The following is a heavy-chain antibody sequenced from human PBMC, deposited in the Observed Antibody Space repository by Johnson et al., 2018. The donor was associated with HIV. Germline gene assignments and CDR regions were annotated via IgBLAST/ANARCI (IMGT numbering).Heavy chain of an antibody. V-gene: IGHV3-11*01. CDR1: GFTFSDYY. J-gene: IGHJ3*02. D-gene: IGHD6-13*01. CDR3: AKDILRIAAAGIYGASEI. Sequence: QVHLVESGGGVVQPGGSLRLSCAASGFTFSDYYMNWIRQAPGKGLEWVSYISSSGIYYADSVKGRFTISRDNSKKTLHLLMNSMRAEDTAIYHCAKDILRIAAAGIYGASEIWGQGTMVTVSS. CDR2: ISSSGI.